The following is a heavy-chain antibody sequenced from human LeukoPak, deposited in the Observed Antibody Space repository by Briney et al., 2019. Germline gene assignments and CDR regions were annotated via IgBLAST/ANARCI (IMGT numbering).Heavy chain of an antibody. Sequence: GGSLRLSCAASGITFRNASMSWVRQAPGKGLEWVGRIKSKTGGGTTDYAAPVKGRFTISRDDSKSTLYLQMNSLTTEDTAVYFCAHRDTTMVRVDYWGQGTLVTVSS. CDR3: AHRDTTMVRVDY. D-gene: IGHD5-18*01. J-gene: IGHJ4*02. V-gene: IGHV3-15*01. CDR1: GITFRNAS. CDR2: IKSKTGGGTT.